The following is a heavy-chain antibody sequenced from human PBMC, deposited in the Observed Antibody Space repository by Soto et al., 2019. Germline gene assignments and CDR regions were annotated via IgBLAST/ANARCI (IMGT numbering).Heavy chain of an antibody. Sequence: SETLSLTCAVYGGSFSGYYWSWIRQPPGKGLEWIGEINHSGSTNYNPSLKSRVTISVDTSKNQFSLKLSSVTAADTAVYYCARAKLLWFGEPDNWFDPWGQGTLVTVSS. CDR1: GGSFSGYY. CDR3: ARAKLLWFGEPDNWFDP. J-gene: IGHJ5*02. D-gene: IGHD3-10*01. V-gene: IGHV4-34*01. CDR2: INHSGST.